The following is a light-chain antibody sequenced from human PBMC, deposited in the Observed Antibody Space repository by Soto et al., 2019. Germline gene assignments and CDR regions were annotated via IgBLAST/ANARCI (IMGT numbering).Light chain of an antibody. V-gene: IGLV2-11*01. J-gene: IGLJ1*01. CDR3: CSYAGTYSSFV. CDR2: DVS. CDR1: SSDVGGYNY. Sequence: QSVLTQPRSVSGSPGQSVTISCTGTSSDVGGYNYVSWYQEHPGRAPKLMIYDVSIRPSGVPDRFPGSKSGNTASLTISGLLAEDEADYYCCSYAGTYSSFVFGSGTKVTVL.